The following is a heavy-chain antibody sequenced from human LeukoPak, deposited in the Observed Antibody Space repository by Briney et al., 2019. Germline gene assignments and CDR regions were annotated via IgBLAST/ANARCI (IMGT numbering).Heavy chain of an antibody. V-gene: IGHV3-23*01. J-gene: IGHJ6*04. CDR1: GFTFSTYP. Sequence: GGSLRLSCTASGFTFSTYPMSWVRQAPGKGLEWVSAISGSGDYTYYADSVKGRFTISRDNSKNTLYLQMNSLRAEDMAVYYCAGKIGLYATGRDVWGKGTTVTVSS. D-gene: IGHD2-8*01. CDR3: AGKIGLYATGRDV. CDR2: ISGSGDYT.